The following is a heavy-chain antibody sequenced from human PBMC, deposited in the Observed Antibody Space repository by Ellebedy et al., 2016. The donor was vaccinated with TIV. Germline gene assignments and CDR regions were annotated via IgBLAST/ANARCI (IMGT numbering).Heavy chain of an antibody. Sequence: GESLKISCVGSRFTFSNYGMHWVRQAPGKGLEWVAFIRYDESNKYYADSVRGRFTISRDNSKNSLFLQMSSLRAEDTAVYFCTTGPSAISLYWGQGSLVTVSS. CDR1: RFTFSNYG. J-gene: IGHJ4*02. V-gene: IGHV3-30*02. CDR3: TTGPSAISLY. CDR2: IRYDESNK.